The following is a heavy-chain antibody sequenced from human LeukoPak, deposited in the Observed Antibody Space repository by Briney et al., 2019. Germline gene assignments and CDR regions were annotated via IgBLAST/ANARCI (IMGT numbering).Heavy chain of an antibody. CDR1: GGSISSGGYS. J-gene: IGHJ6*02. Sequence: SQTLSLTCAVSGGSISSGGYSWSWIRQPPGKGLEWIGYIYHSGSTYYNPSLKSRVTISVDTSKNQFSLKLSSVTAADTAVYYCARDRVSTGYSSSWGLFPYYYYGMDVWGQGTTVTVSS. CDR2: IYHSGST. CDR3: ARDRVSTGYSSSWGLFPYYYYGMDV. D-gene: IGHD6-13*01. V-gene: IGHV4-30-2*01.